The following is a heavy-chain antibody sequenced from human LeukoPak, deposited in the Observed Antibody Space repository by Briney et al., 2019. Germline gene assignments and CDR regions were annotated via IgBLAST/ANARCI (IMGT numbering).Heavy chain of an antibody. CDR1: GGSISSYY. J-gene: IGHJ4*02. Sequence: LETLSLTCTVSGGSISSYYWSWIRQPPGKGLEWIGYIYYSGGTNYNPSLKSRVTTSVDTSKNQFSLKLSSVTAADTAVYYCARVGDNYDSSGYFGSWGQGTLVTVSS. CDR3: ARVGDNYDSSGYFGS. D-gene: IGHD3-22*01. V-gene: IGHV4-59*01. CDR2: IYYSGGT.